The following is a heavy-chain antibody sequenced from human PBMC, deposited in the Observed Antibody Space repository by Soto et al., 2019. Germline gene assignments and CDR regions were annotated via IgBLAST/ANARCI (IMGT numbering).Heavy chain of an antibody. Sequence: SVKVSCKASGGTFSSYTISWVRQAPGQGLEWMGRIIPILGIANYAQKFQGRVTITADKSTSTAYMELSSLRSEDTAVYYCATLSGGYDFDYWGQGTLVTVSS. J-gene: IGHJ4*02. CDR1: GGTFSSYT. CDR2: IIPILGIA. V-gene: IGHV1-69*02. D-gene: IGHD5-12*01. CDR3: ATLSGGYDFDY.